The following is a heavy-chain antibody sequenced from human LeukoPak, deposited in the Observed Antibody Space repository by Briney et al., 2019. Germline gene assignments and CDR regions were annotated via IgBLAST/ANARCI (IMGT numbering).Heavy chain of an antibody. CDR2: ISSSGSTI. V-gene: IGHV3-11*04. CDR1: GFTFSDYY. J-gene: IGHJ5*02. D-gene: IGHD4-17*01. Sequence: GGSLKLSCAASGFTFSDYYMSWISQAPGKGQEGVSYISSSGSTIYYADSVKGRFTISRDNAKNSLYLQMNSLRAEDTAVYYCATEDDYGDYVSWFDPWGQGTLVTVSS. CDR3: ATEDDYGDYVSWFDP.